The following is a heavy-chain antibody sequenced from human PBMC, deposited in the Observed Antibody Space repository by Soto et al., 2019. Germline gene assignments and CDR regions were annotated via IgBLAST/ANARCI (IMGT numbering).Heavy chain of an antibody. J-gene: IGHJ4*02. CDR3: AREARVGTTAGLFAF. D-gene: IGHD5-12*01. Sequence: QAQLVQSGAEVKKPGASVTVSCKASGYTFTKYYMHWVRQAPGQGLEWMGIINPTGGSTNYARKFQGRVTMTSDTSTSTVYMELSSLRSEDTAVYYCAREARVGTTAGLFAFWGQGTLVSVSS. CDR1: GYTFTKYY. CDR2: INPTGGST. V-gene: IGHV1-46*01.